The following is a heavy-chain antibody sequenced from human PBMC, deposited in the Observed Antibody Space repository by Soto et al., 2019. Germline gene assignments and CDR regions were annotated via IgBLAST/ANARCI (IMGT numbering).Heavy chain of an antibody. CDR3: ASADYGDYSPFDY. D-gene: IGHD4-17*01. J-gene: IGHJ4*02. CDR1: GFTFSSYW. V-gene: IGHV3-7*01. CDR2: IKQDGSEK. Sequence: GGSLRLSCAASGFTFSSYWMSWVRQAPGKGLEWVANIKQDGSEKYYVDSVKGRFTISRDNAKNSLYLQMNSLRAEDTAVYYCASADYGDYSPFDYWGQGTLVTVSS.